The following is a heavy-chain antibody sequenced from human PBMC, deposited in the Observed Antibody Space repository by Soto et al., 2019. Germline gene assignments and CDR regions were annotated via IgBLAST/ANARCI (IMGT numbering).Heavy chain of an antibody. CDR3: ARDHDTYYDILTGYSLGYYGMHV. CDR2: ISSSSSYI. Sequence: GGSLRLSCAASGFTFSSYSMNWVRQAPGKGLEWVSSISSSSSYIYYADSVKRRFTISRDNAKNSLYLQMNSLRAEDTAVYYCARDHDTYYDILTGYSLGYYGMHVCGQATTVT. D-gene: IGHD3-9*01. V-gene: IGHV3-21*01. J-gene: IGHJ6*02. CDR1: GFTFSSYS.